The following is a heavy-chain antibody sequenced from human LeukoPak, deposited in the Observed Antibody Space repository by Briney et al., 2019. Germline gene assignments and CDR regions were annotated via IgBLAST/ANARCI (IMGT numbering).Heavy chain of an antibody. Sequence: SETLSLTCAVYGGSFSGYYWSWIRQPPGKGLEWSGEINHSGSTNYNPSLKSPVTISVDPSKNQFSLKLSSVTAADTAVYYCARGALYYDFWSGYSAVGYFDYWGQGTLVTVSS. CDR1: GGSFSGYY. CDR3: ARGALYYDFWSGYSAVGYFDY. J-gene: IGHJ4*02. D-gene: IGHD3-3*01. V-gene: IGHV4-34*01. CDR2: INHSGST.